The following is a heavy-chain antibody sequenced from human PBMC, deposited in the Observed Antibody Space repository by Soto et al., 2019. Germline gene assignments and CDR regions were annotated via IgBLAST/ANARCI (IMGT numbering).Heavy chain of an antibody. D-gene: IGHD2-2*01. CDR2: INPQTGGT. J-gene: IGHJ6*02. CDR3: ARERYQVISDGMDV. Sequence: QVQLVQSGAEVKTPGASVRVSCKDSGYTFTGYYIHWVREAPGQWLEWMGWINPQTGGTSYGQKFQGRVTLSRDTSINTAYLELSRLRFDDAAVYFCARERYQVISDGMDVWGQGTTVTVSS. CDR1: GYTFTGYY. V-gene: IGHV1-2*02.